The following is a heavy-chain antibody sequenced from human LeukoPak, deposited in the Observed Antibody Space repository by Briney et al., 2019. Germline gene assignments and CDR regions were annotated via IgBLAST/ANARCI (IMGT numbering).Heavy chain of an antibody. CDR1: GFTFSSYA. Sequence: GGSLRLSCAASGFTFSSYAMSWARQAPGKGLEWVSAISGGGGSTYYADSVKGRFTISRDNSKNTLYLQMNSLRAEDTAVYYCANAITMIVVASYWGQGTLVTVSS. CDR3: ANAITMIVVASY. D-gene: IGHD3-22*01. CDR2: ISGGGGST. J-gene: IGHJ4*02. V-gene: IGHV3-23*01.